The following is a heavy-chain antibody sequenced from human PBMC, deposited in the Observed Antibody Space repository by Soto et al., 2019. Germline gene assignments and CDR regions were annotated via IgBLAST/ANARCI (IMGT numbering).Heavy chain of an antibody. CDR2: IIPIFGTA. V-gene: IGHV1-69*13. J-gene: IGHJ4*02. D-gene: IGHD2-2*01. CDR3: ARVDLPAGMRSGPDF. CDR1: GGTFSSYA. Sequence: ASVKVSCKASGGTFSSYAISWVRQAPGQGLEWMGGIIPIFGTANYAQKFQGRVTITADESTSTAYMELRSLRSDDTAVYFCARVDLPAGMRSGPDFWGQGTLVTVSS.